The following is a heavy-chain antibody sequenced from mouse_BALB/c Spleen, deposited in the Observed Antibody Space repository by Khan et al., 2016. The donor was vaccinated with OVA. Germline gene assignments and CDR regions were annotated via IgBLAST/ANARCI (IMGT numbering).Heavy chain of an antibody. J-gene: IGHJ3*01. Sequence: VQLKQSGPDLVKPGASVKISCKASGYSFTLYYMTWVKQSPGKSLEWIGRVNPNTGGSDYNQEFKGKAILTVDKSSNTASMELHSLTSEDSAVYYCARGYDFFAYWGQGTLVTVSA. CDR3: ARGYDFFAY. CDR2: VNPNTGGS. CDR1: GYSFTLYY. D-gene: IGHD2-14*01. V-gene: IGHV1-26*01.